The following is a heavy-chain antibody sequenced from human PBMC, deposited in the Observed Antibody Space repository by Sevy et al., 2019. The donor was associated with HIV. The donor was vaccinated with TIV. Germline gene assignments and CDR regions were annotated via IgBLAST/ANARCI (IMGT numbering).Heavy chain of an antibody. V-gene: IGHV3-21*01. CDR3: ARGLSGDYYDSSGYYHY. J-gene: IGHJ4*02. CDR2: ISSSSSYI. Sequence: GGSLRLSCAASGFSLSSYSMNWVRQAPGKGLESVSSISSSSSYIYYADSVKGRFTISRDNAKNSLYLQMNSLRAEDTAVYYCARGLSGDYYDSSGYYHYWGQGALVTVSS. CDR1: GFSLSSYS. D-gene: IGHD3-22*01.